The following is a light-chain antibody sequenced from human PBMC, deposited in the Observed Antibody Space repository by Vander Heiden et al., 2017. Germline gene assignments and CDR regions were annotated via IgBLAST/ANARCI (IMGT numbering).Light chain of an antibody. V-gene: IGLV2-14*03. Sequence: QSALTQPASVSGSPGQSITVSCTGTSSDVGGCDCVNWYQHHPGKAPKLIIYDVSHRPSGVSSRFSGSKSGNTASLSISGLQAEDEADYYCSSYSASSARVFGTGTKVTVL. CDR3: SSYSASSARV. CDR2: DVS. CDR1: SSDVGGCDC. J-gene: IGLJ1*01.